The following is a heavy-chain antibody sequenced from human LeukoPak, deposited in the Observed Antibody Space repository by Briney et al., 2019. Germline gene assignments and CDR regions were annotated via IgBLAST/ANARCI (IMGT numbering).Heavy chain of an antibody. CDR1: RFAFSSYG. D-gene: IGHD2-2*01. Sequence: GGSRTLSCTASRFAFSSYGMQWVRQAPGKGLEWVAVISYDGKKKDYADSVKGRFTISRDNSKNTLYLEMNRLRTEDTAVYYCAKGFSSTDIWGQGTMVTVSS. V-gene: IGHV3-30*18. J-gene: IGHJ3*02. CDR2: ISYDGKKK. CDR3: AKGFSSTDI.